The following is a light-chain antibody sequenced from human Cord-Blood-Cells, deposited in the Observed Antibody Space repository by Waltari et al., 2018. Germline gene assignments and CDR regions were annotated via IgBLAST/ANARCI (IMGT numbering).Light chain of an antibody. CDR1: QSGLYNSNNKNY. Sequence: DIVMTQSPYSLPVSLGERSTINCKSSQSGLYNSNNKNYLAWYQQKPGQPPRLLIYWASTRESGVPDRFSGSGSGTDFTLTISSLQAEDVAVYYCQQYYSTPWTFGQGTKVEIK. CDR2: WAS. J-gene: IGKJ1*01. CDR3: QQYYSTPWT. V-gene: IGKV4-1*01.